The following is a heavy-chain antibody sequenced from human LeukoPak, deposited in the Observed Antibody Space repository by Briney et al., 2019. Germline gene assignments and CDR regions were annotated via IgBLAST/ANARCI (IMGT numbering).Heavy chain of an antibody. V-gene: IGHV3-48*03. D-gene: IGHD6-13*01. Sequence: GGSLRLSCAASGFTFSSYEMNWVRQAPGKGLEWVSYISSTSSTIYYADSVKGRFTISRDNAKNSLYLQMNSLRAEDTAVYYCASVPSITAAGRATSDFWGQGTLVAVSS. J-gene: IGHJ4*02. CDR2: ISSTSSTI. CDR1: GFTFSSYE. CDR3: ASVPSITAAGRATSDF.